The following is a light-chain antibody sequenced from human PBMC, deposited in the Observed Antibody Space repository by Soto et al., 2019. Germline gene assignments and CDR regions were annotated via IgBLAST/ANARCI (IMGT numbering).Light chain of an antibody. CDR2: KAS. CDR3: QQYDSSST. Sequence: DIQMTQSPSTLSASVGDRVTITCRASQNIRSWLAWYQQKPGKAPRLLIYKASSLESGVPSRFSGSGSGTEFTLTISSLQTDDSATYYCQQYDSSSTFGGGTKVDIK. V-gene: IGKV1-5*03. J-gene: IGKJ4*02. CDR1: QNIRSW.